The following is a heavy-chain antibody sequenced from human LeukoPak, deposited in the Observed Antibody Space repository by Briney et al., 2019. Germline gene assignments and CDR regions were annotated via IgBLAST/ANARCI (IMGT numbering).Heavy chain of an antibody. CDR3: ARVWDDVLRYFDYDY. Sequence: GGSLRLSCAASGFTFSTYWMSWVRQAPGKWLEWVANINQDGSEKHDVDSVKGRFAISRDNAKNSLYLQMNSLRAEDTALYHCARVWDDVLRYFDYDYWGQGTLVTVSS. CDR2: INQDGSEK. CDR1: GFTFSTYW. V-gene: IGHV3-7*03. D-gene: IGHD3-9*01. J-gene: IGHJ4*02.